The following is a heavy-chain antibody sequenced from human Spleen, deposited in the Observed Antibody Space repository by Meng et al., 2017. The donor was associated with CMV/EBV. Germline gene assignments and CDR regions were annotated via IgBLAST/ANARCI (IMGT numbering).Heavy chain of an antibody. CDR3: AGGSGWPFFDY. Sequence: ASVKVSCKASGYSFITYYIHWVRQAPGQGLEWMAWISAYNGHTNYAHKFQGRVTVTADTSTSTAYMELRSLRTDDTAVYYCAGGSGWPFFDYWGQGTLVTVSS. V-gene: IGHV1-18*01. D-gene: IGHD6-25*01. CDR1: GYSFITYY. CDR2: ISAYNGHT. J-gene: IGHJ4*02.